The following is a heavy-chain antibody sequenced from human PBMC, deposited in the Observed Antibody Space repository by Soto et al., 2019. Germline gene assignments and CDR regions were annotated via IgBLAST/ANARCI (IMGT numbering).Heavy chain of an antibody. V-gene: IGHV4-61*02. CDR3: ARERGYAFDI. D-gene: IGHD3-16*01. CDR2: IYTSGST. J-gene: IGHJ3*02. CDR1: GGSISSGGYY. Sequence: PSETLSLTCTVSGGSISSGGYYWSWIRQPAGKGLEWIGRIYTSGSTNYNPSLKSRVTMSVDTSKNQFSLKLSSVTAADTAVYYCARERGYAFDIWGQGTMVTVS.